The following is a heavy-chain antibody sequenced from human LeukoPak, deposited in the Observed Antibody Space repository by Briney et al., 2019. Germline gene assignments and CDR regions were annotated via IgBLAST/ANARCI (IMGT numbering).Heavy chain of an antibody. Sequence: GGSLRLSCAASGFSFSSYWMHWVRQAPGKGLVWVSRINGDGSRTYYADSVKGRFTISRDNAKNTLYVQMNSLRAEDTAVYYCARETSQDYFDSWGQGTLVTVSS. CDR3: ARETSQDYFDS. V-gene: IGHV3-74*01. CDR1: GFSFSSYW. CDR2: INGDGSRT. J-gene: IGHJ4*02.